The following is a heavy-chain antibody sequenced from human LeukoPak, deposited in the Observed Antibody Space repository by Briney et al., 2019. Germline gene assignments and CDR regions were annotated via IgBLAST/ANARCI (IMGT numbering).Heavy chain of an antibody. V-gene: IGHV3-30*02. Sequence: PGGSLRLSCTASGFTFRNYGMHWFRQAPGKGLEWVAFIRYDGSNKYYADSVKGRFTISRDNSKNTLYLQMNSLRAEDTAVYYCAKPVARTSYGYSGTDYWGQGTLVTVSS. CDR2: IRYDGSNK. CDR1: GFTFRNYG. J-gene: IGHJ4*02. CDR3: AKPVARTSYGYSGTDY. D-gene: IGHD5-18*01.